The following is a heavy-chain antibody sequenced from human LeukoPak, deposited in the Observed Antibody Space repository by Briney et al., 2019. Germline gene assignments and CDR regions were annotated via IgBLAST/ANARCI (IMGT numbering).Heavy chain of an antibody. CDR1: GDSIAATSYY. CDR3: ARQIRYTYDPNWFHP. Sequence: PSETLSPTCSVSGDSIAATSYYWAWIRQPPGKGLEWIGSIYYGGNINYDPSLQSRVTISIDTSKNQFSLSLTSVTAADTAVYFCARQIRYTYDPNWFHPWGQGTLVTVSS. CDR2: IYYGGNI. D-gene: IGHD5-12*01. V-gene: IGHV4-39*01. J-gene: IGHJ5*02.